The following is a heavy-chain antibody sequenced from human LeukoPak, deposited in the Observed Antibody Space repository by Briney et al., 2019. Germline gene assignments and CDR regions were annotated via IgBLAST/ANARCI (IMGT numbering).Heavy chain of an antibody. CDR1: GYTFTSYG. J-gene: IGHJ3*02. CDR2: ISAYNCNT. Sequence: GASVKVSCKASGYTFTSYGISWVRQAPGQGLEWMGWISAYNCNTNYAQKLQGRVTMTTDTSTSTAYMALRSLRSDDTAVYYCTRANMITFGGVIVLDAFDIWGQGTMVTVSS. CDR3: TRANMITFGGVIVLDAFDI. V-gene: IGHV1-18*01. D-gene: IGHD3-16*02.